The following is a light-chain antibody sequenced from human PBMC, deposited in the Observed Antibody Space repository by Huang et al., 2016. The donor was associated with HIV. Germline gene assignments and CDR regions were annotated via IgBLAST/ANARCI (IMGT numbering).Light chain of an antibody. Sequence: ERVMTQSPATVSLSPGERATLSCRASLSVSTNLAWYQQRPGQAPRLLIYGASTRATDIPARFSGGGSGAEFTLTISSLQSEDFAVYYCQQYDNWPLTFGGGTKVQIK. V-gene: IGKV3-15*01. CDR2: GAS. CDR1: LSVSTN. CDR3: QQYDNWPLT. J-gene: IGKJ4*01.